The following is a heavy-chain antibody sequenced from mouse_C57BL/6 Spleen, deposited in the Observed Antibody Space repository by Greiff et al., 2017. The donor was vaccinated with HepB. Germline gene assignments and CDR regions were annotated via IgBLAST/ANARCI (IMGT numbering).Heavy chain of an antibody. CDR3: ARGGEAY. J-gene: IGHJ3*01. CDR2: IYPRSGNT. Sequence: QVQLKESGAELARPGASVKLSCKASGYTFTSYGISWVKQRTGQGLEWIGEIYPRSGNTYYNEKFKGKATLTADKSSSTAYMELRSLTSEDSAVYFCARGGEAYWGQGTLVTVSA. CDR1: GYTFTSYG. V-gene: IGHV1-81*01.